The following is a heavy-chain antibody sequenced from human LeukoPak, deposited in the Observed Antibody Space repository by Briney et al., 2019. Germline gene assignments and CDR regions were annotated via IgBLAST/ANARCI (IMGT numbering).Heavy chain of an antibody. V-gene: IGHV3-74*01. Sequence: GGSLRLSCAASGFTFRSYWMHWVRRAPGKGLVWVSRINNDGRSASYGDSVTGRFTMSRDNAKNTVYLQMNSLTAEDTAVYYCVRDVWGDRDGFFECWGQGTLVTVSS. CDR3: VRDVWGDRDGFFEC. J-gene: IGHJ4*02. CDR1: GFTFRSYW. D-gene: IGHD2-21*01. CDR2: INNDGRSA.